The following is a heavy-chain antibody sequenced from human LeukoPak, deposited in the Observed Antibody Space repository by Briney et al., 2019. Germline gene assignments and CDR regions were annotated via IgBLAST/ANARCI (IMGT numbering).Heavy chain of an antibody. V-gene: IGHV1-46*01. CDR1: GYPFTSYY. J-gene: IGHJ2*01. Sequence: ASVKVSCKASGYPFTSYYIHWVRQAPGQGLEWMGVINPSGGTRTYAQKFQGRLTVTRDTSTSTVYMELSSLRSEDTVVYYCARSTTVTTRGGWYFDLWGRGTLVTVSS. CDR2: INPSGGTR. CDR3: ARSTTVTTRGGWYFDL. D-gene: IGHD4-17*01.